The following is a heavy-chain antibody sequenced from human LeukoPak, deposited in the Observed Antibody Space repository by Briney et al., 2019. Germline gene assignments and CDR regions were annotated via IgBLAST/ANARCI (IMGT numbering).Heavy chain of an antibody. CDR2: INHSGST. J-gene: IGHJ4*02. Sequence: SETLSLTGAVYGGSFSGYYWSWIRQPPGKGLEWIGEINHSGSTNYNPSLKSRVTISVDTSKNQFSLKLSSVTAADTAVYYCARGRPTSYDFWSGYHPPFDYWGQGTLVTVSS. D-gene: IGHD3-3*01. V-gene: IGHV4-34*01. CDR1: GGSFSGYY. CDR3: ARGRPTSYDFWSGYHPPFDY.